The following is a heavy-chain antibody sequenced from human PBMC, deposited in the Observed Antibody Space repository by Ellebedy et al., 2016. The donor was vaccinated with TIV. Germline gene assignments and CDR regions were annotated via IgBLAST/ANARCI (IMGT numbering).Heavy chain of an antibody. Sequence: PGGSLRLSCAASGFTFDDYTMHWVRQVPGKGLEWAPGISWNSGKIGYADSVKGRFTISRDNAKNSLYLQMNSLRVEDTAFYYCTKGYGFEYFQSWGQGTLVTVSS. CDR3: TKGYGFEYFQS. D-gene: IGHD5-24*01. J-gene: IGHJ1*01. CDR2: ISWNSGKI. V-gene: IGHV3-9*01. CDR1: GFTFDDYT.